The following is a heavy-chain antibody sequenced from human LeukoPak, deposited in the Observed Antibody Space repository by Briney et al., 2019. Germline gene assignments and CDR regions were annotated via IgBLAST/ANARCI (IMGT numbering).Heavy chain of an antibody. CDR2: ISNSSSYT. J-gene: IGHJ4*02. V-gene: IGHV3-11*05. CDR3: ARGRTKGEFDY. CDR1: VFTFSHYY. D-gene: IGHD2-8*01. Sequence: GGSLRLSCVASVFTFSHYYMSWIRQPPGKGLEWVSYISNSSSYTNYADSVKGRFTNSRDNPRHSLYLPTNRLTANHRAVYYCARGRTKGEFDYWGQGTLVTVCS.